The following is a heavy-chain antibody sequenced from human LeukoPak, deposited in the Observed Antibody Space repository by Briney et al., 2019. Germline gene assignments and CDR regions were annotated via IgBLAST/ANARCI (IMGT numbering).Heavy chain of an antibody. D-gene: IGHD1-20*01. V-gene: IGHV1-46*01. CDR2: ISPSGGDT. Sequence: ASVKVSCKASGYTFTSYDINWVRQATGQGLEWMGKISPSGGDTTYAQNFQGSITMTRDTSTSTVYMELNNLRSEDTAIYYCARFNWNDDYWGQGTLVTVSS. CDR1: GYTFTSYD. CDR3: ARFNWNDDY. J-gene: IGHJ4*02.